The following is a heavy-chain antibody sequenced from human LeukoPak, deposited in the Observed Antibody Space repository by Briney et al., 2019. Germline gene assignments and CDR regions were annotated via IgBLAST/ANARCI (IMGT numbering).Heavy chain of an antibody. V-gene: IGHV4-30-4*08. CDR1: GGSITSGSYY. D-gene: IGHD2-8*01. CDR3: ARGNGYDYYYMDV. CDR2: IYYSGST. J-gene: IGHJ6*03. Sequence: SETLSLTCTVSGGSITSGSYYWSWFRQPPGKGLEWIGYIYYSGSTYYNPSLKSRVTISVDTSKNQFSLKLSSVTAADTAVYYCARGNGYDYYYMDVWGKGTTVTVSS.